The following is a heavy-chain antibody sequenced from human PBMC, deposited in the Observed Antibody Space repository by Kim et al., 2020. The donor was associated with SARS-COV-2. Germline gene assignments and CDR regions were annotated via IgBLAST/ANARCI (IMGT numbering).Heavy chain of an antibody. Sequence: SETLSLTCTVSGGSISSYYWSWIRQPPGKGLEWIGYIYYSGSTNYNPSLKSRVTISVDTSKNQFSLKLSSVTAADTAVYYCARHRAGGLRFLDRFDPWGQGTLVTVSS. V-gene: IGHV4-59*08. J-gene: IGHJ5*02. CDR1: GGSISSYY. CDR2: IYYSGST. CDR3: ARHRAGGLRFLDRFDP. D-gene: IGHD3-3*01.